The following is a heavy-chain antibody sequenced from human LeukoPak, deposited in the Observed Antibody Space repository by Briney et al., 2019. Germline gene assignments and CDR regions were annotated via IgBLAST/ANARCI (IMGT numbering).Heavy chain of an antibody. Sequence: GESLKISCKGSGYSFTSYWIGWVHQMPGKGLEWMGIIYPGDSDTRYSPSFQGQVTISADKSITTAYLQWSSLKASDTARYYCARHRPRGWLRRDNWFDPWGQGTLVTVSS. J-gene: IGHJ5*02. CDR3: ARHRPRGWLRRDNWFDP. CDR1: GYSFTSYW. V-gene: IGHV5-51*07. CDR2: IYPGDSDT. D-gene: IGHD5-12*01.